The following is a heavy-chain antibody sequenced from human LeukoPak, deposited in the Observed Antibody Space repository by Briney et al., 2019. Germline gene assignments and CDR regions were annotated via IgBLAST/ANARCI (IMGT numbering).Heavy chain of an antibody. Sequence: SETLSLICSVSNGSVRSYFWSWLRQSAGKGLEWIGRCYISGTTTYNPSLKSRVTISADTSKNQLSLRLSSVTAADTAIYYCARSSNWFDFWGPGTLVTVSS. J-gene: IGHJ5*01. CDR2: CYISGTT. CDR1: NGSVRSYF. CDR3: ARSSNWFDF. D-gene: IGHD2-8*01. V-gene: IGHV4-4*07.